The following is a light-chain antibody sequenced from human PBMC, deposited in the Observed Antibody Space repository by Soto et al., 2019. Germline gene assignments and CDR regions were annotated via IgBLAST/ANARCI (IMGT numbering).Light chain of an antibody. CDR3: QQRNNWPET. CDR2: DAS. J-gene: IGKJ2*01. CDR1: QSVSNY. Sequence: ETVLTQSPATLSLSPGERATLSCRSSQSVSNYLAWYQQKPGQAPRLLSYDASNTATGIPASFSGSGSGTDFTLTICTLVPEDFAVYYCQQRNNWPETFGQGTNLEI. V-gene: IGKV3-11*01.